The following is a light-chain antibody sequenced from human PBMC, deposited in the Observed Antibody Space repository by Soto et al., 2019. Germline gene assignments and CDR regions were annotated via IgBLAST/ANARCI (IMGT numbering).Light chain of an antibody. CDR3: QVWDSSSDHWV. Sequence: SSELTQPPSVSVAPGQTARITCGGSNIGSKSVHWYQQKPGQAPVLVVYDYNDRPSGIPERFSGSNSGNTATLTISRVEAEDEADYYCQVWDSSSDHWVFGGGTKVTVL. J-gene: IGLJ3*02. CDR2: DYN. V-gene: IGLV3-21*02. CDR1: NIGSKS.